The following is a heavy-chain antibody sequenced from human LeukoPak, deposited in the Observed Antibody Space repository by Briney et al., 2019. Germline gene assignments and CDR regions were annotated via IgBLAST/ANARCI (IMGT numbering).Heavy chain of an antibody. V-gene: IGHV4-59*11. CDR1: GGSLEGLY. Sequence: SETLSLTCTVSGGSLEGLYWSWIRQSPEKGLEWIGNVFHTGVTSYNLSLKSRVTISVDTSRNQFSLTRPSMTAADTAIYYCTRGGGSGYYFGIPRYYFDAWGQGVLVTVSS. J-gene: IGHJ4*02. CDR2: VFHTGVT. CDR3: TRGGGSGYYFGIPRYYFDA. D-gene: IGHD3-22*01.